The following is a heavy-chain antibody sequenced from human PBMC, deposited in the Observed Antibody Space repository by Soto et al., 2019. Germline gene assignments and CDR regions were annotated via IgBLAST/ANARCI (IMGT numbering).Heavy chain of an antibody. CDR3: AKGIDNYYYYGMDV. V-gene: IGHV3-30*18. CDR1: GLTVRSSG. CDR2: ISYDGSNK. J-gene: IGHJ6*02. Sequence: PAGSMRLACAACGLTVRSSGMDGVCQDPGKGLEWVAVISYDGSNKYYADSVKGRFTISRDNSKNTLYLQMNSLRAEDTAVYYCAKGIDNYYYYGMDVWGQGTTVTVSS.